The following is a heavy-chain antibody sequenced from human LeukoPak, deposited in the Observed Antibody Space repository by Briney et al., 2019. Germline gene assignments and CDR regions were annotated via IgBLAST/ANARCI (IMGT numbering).Heavy chain of an antibody. CDR3: AVTTYYYGSGSYYSPSRGAFDI. J-gene: IGHJ3*02. D-gene: IGHD3-10*01. CDR1: GYSFTSHW. V-gene: IGHV5-51*01. CDR2: IYIGDSDT. Sequence: GESLKISCKGSGYSFTSHWIGWVRQMPGKGLEWMGIIYIGDSDTRYSPSFQGQVTISADKSISTAYLQWSSLKASDTAMYYCAVTTYYYGSGSYYSPSRGAFDIWGQGTMVTVSS.